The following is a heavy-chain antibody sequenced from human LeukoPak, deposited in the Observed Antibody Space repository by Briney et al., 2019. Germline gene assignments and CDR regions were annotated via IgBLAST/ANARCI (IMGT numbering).Heavy chain of an antibody. J-gene: IGHJ6*02. CDR3: ARAIAVAGYYYYGMDV. CDR2: ISAYNGNT. D-gene: IGHD6-19*01. V-gene: IGHV1-18*01. Sequence: ASVKVPCKASGYTFTSYGISWVRQAPGQGLEWMGWISAYNGNTNYAQKLQGRVTMTTDTSTSTAYMEPRSLRSDDTAVYYCARAIAVAGYYYYGMDVWGQGTTVTVSS. CDR1: GYTFTSYG.